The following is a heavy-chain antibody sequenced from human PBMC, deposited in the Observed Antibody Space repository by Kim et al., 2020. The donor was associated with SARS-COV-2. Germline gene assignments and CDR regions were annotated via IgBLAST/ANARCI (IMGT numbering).Heavy chain of an antibody. CDR3: AANVDTAKGDWFDP. CDR2: INPNSGGT. J-gene: IGHJ5*02. D-gene: IGHD5-18*01. V-gene: IGHV1-2*02. CDR1: GYTFTGYY. Sequence: ASVKVSCKASGYTFTGYYMHWVRQAPGQGLEWMGWINPNSGGTNYAQKFQGRVTMTRDTSISTAYMELSRLRSDDTAVYYCAANVDTAKGDWFDPWGQGTLVTVSS.